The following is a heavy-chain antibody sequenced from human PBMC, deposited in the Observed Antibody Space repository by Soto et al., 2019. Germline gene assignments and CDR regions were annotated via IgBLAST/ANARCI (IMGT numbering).Heavy chain of an antibody. CDR3: TRDGDGRMTTNPYYYYGMDV. CDR2: IYYSGGA. J-gene: IGHJ6*02. Sequence: PSETLSLTCTVSGGSISGYYWSWIRQPPGKGLEWIGYIYYSGGAKYNPSVKRRVSISVDTSKNQFSLNLSSVTAADTAVYYCTRDGDGRMTTNPYYYYGMDVWGPGITVTVSS. D-gene: IGHD2-21*02. CDR1: GGSISGYY. V-gene: IGHV4-59*01.